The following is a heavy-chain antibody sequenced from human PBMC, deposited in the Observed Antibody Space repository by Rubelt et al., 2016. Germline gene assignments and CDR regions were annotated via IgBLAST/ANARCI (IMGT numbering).Heavy chain of an antibody. Sequence: QVQLKQWGAGLLKPSETLSVTCAVYGGSFSGYYWTWIRQPPGKGLEWIGEINHRGSSNYNPSLKSRVTISVDTSRRQFSLKRDSLVAADTAVYYCARTISFYDSFRGSDYWGQGALVTVSS. CDR3: ARTISFYDSFRGSDY. CDR2: INHRGSS. V-gene: IGHV4-34*01. D-gene: IGHD3-10*01. J-gene: IGHJ4*02. CDR1: GGSFSGYY.